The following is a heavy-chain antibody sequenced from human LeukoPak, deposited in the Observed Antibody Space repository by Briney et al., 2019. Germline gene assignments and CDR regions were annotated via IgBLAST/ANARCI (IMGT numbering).Heavy chain of an antibody. Sequence: PSETLSLTCTVSGGSISSYYWSWIRQPPGKGLEWIGYIYYSGSTYYNPSLKSRVTISVDTSKNQFSLKLSSVTAADTAVYYCARFIYYYDSSGYYYGWFDPWGQGTLVTVSS. J-gene: IGHJ5*02. V-gene: IGHV4-59*06. D-gene: IGHD3-22*01. CDR2: IYYSGST. CDR1: GGSISSYY. CDR3: ARFIYYYDSSGYYYGWFDP.